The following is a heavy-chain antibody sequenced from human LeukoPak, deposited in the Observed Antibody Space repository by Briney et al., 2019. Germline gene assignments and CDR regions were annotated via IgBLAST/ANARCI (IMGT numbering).Heavy chain of an antibody. CDR3: ASRADYYDSSVIGNYYYYMDV. CDR1: GGTFSSYA. V-gene: IGHV1-69*05. J-gene: IGHJ6*03. Sequence: GASVKVSCKASGGTFSSYAISWVRQAPGQGLEWMGGIIPIFGTANYAQKFQGRVTITTDESTSTAHMELSSLRSEDTAVYYCASRADYYDSSVIGNYYYYMDVWGKGTTVTVSS. CDR2: IIPIFGTA. D-gene: IGHD3-22*01.